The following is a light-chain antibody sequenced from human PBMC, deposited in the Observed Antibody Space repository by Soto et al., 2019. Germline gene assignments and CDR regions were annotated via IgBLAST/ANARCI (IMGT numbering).Light chain of an antibody. CDR2: NDN. CDR1: RSNIGSNA. CDR3: AAWDDSLNGVV. V-gene: IGLV1-44*01. Sequence: QSVLTQPPSASGTPGQRGTLSCYGSRSNIGSNAVNWYQQVPGTAPKLLIYNDNERPSGVPDRFSGSKSGTSASLGISGLQSGDEADYYCAAWDDSLNGVVFGGGTKLTVL. J-gene: IGLJ2*01.